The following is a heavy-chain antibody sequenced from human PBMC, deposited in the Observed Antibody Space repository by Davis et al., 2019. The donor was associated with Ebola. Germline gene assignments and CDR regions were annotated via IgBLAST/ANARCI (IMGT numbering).Heavy chain of an antibody. Sequence: GESLKISCAASEFTFSSYGMTWVRQAPGKGLEWVSSISAGGTAPYYADSVKGRFTIARENSNNMLYLQMNSLTVEDTAVYYCVQGTTSCKAWGQGTLVTVSS. D-gene: IGHD2-2*01. CDR3: VQGTTSCKA. V-gene: IGHV3-23*01. CDR2: ISAGGTAP. J-gene: IGHJ4*02. CDR1: EFTFSSYG.